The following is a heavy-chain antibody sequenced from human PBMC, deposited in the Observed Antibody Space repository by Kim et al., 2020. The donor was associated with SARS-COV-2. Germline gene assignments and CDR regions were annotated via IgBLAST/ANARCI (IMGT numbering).Heavy chain of an antibody. CDR1: GYTFTGYY. V-gene: IGHV1-2*02. CDR2: INPNSGGT. CDR3: ATTVAGMGTYFDY. D-gene: IGHD6-19*01. J-gene: IGHJ4*02. Sequence: ASVKVSCKASGYTFTGYYMHWVRQAPGQGLEWMGWINPNSGGTNYAQKFQGRVTMTRDTSISTAYMELSRLRSDDTAVYYCATTVAGMGTYFDYWGQGTLVTVSS.